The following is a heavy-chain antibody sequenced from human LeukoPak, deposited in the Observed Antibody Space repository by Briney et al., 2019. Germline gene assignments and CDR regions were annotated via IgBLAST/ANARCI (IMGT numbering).Heavy chain of an antibody. CDR3: ASWGDILTGYSPGAFDI. CDR2: INHSGST. V-gene: IGHV4-34*01. CDR1: GGSFSGYY. Sequence: AETLSLTCAVYGGSFSGYYWSWLRQPPGKGLEWIGEINHSGSTNYNPSPKSRVTISVDTSKNQFSLKLSSVTAADTAVYYCASWGDILTGYSPGAFDIWGQGTMVTVSS. D-gene: IGHD3-9*01. J-gene: IGHJ3*02.